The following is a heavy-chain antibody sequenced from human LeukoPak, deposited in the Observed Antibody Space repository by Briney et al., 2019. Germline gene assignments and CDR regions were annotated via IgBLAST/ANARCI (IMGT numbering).Heavy chain of an antibody. Sequence: GGSLRLSCAASGFTFSSYGMHWVRQAPGKGLEWVAFIRYDGSNKYYADSVKGRFTISRDNSKHTLYLQMNSLRAEDTAVYYCAKSVTTMVRGYFDYWGQGTLVTVSS. V-gene: IGHV3-30*02. CDR3: AKSVTTMVRGYFDY. D-gene: IGHD3-10*01. CDR1: GFTFSSYG. CDR2: IRYDGSNK. J-gene: IGHJ4*02.